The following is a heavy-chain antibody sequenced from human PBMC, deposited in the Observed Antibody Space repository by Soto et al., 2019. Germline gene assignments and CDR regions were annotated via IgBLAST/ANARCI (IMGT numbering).Heavy chain of an antibody. CDR3: AKDRYICGGDCYSGEWFDP. CDR2: IKQDGGEK. V-gene: IGHV3-7*01. J-gene: IGHJ5*02. Sequence: GGSLRLSCAVSGLTFSENWMSWVRQAPGKGLEWVANIKQDGGEKYYMESVRGRFTISRDNAKNLLYLQMNSLRAEDTAVYYCAKDRYICGGDCYSGEWFDPWGQGTLVTVSS. D-gene: IGHD2-21*02. CDR1: GLTFSENW.